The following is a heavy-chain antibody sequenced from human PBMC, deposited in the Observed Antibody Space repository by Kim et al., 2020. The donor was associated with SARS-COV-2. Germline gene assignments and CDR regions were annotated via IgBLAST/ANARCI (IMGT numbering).Heavy chain of an antibody. D-gene: IGHD2-21*01. CDR1: GYTFTGYD. V-gene: IGHV1-2*02. CDR3: ARGSCYSPGYR. CDR2: INPNSGST. J-gene: IGHJ5*02. Sequence: ASVKVSCKASGYTFTGYDIHWVRQAPGQGLEWMGWINPNSGSTDYAQKFQDRVTMTRDTSISTAYMELSSLRSDDTAVYYCARGSCYSPGYRWGQGTLVT.